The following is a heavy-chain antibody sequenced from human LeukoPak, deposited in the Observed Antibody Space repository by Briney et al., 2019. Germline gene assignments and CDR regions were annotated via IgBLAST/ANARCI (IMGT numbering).Heavy chain of an antibody. V-gene: IGHV4-39*01. D-gene: IGHD6-13*01. Sequence: SETLSLTCTVSGGSISSTSYYWGWLPQPPGKGLEWIGRLYESGATYYNPSLKSRVTISVDTSMNQFSLKLSSVTAADTAVYYCASWDYSSSWRPSGIFDYWGQGTLATVSS. CDR3: ASWDYSSSWRPSGIFDY. J-gene: IGHJ4*02. CDR2: LYESGAT. CDR1: GGSISSTSYY.